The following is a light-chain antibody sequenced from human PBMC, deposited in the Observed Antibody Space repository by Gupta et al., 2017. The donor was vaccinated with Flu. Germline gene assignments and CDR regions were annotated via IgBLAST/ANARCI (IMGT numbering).Light chain of an antibody. V-gene: IGLV2-14*01. CDR2: EVS. CDR1: SSDVGGYNY. J-gene: IGLJ1*01. CDR3: SSYTSSSTDV. Sequence: QSALTQPASVSGPPGQSNTISCTGTSSDVGGYNYVSWYQQHPGKAPKLMIYEVSNRPSGVSNRFSGSKSGNTASLTISVHQAEDEADYYCSSYTSSSTDVFGTGTKVTGL.